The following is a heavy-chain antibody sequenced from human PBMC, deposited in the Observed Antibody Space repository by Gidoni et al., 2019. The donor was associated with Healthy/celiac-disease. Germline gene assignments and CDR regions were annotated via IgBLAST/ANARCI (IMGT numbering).Heavy chain of an antibody. Sequence: QVQLQESGPGLVQPSQTLSLTCTVSAGSISSGGYYWSWIRQHPGKGLEWIGYIYYSGSTYYNPSLKSRVTISVDTSKNQFSLKLSSGTAADTAVYYCARGAIAAAGTSWFDPWGQGTLVTVSS. J-gene: IGHJ5*02. CDR1: AGSISSGGYY. V-gene: IGHV4-31*03. CDR2: IYYSGST. CDR3: ARGAIAAAGTSWFDP. D-gene: IGHD6-13*01.